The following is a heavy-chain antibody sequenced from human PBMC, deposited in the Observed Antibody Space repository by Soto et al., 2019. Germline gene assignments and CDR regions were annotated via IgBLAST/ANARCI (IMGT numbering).Heavy chain of an antibody. V-gene: IGHV3-23*01. CDR3: AKDYKYDSSGYPFDY. CDR1: GFIFRAYG. Sequence: GGSLRLSCSASGFIFRAYGMSWVRQAPGKGLEWVSGISGSGSSTYYADSVRGRLIISRDNSKNTLYLQMKSLRGEDTAVYYCAKDYKYDSSGYPFDYWGQGTLVTVSS. J-gene: IGHJ4*02. D-gene: IGHD3-22*01. CDR2: ISGSGSST.